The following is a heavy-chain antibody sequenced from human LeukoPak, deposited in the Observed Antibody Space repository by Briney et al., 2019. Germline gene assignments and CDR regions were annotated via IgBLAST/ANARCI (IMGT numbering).Heavy chain of an antibody. CDR1: GGSISSGGYY. CDR2: IYYGGST. V-gene: IGHV4-31*03. Sequence: SETLSLTCTVSGGSISSGGYYWSWIRQHPGKGLEWIGYIYYGGSTYYNPSLKSRVTISVDTSKNQFSLKLSSVTAADTAVYYCARGDCSSTSCYVSYGMDVWGQGTTVTVSS. D-gene: IGHD2-2*01. CDR3: ARGDCSSTSCYVSYGMDV. J-gene: IGHJ6*02.